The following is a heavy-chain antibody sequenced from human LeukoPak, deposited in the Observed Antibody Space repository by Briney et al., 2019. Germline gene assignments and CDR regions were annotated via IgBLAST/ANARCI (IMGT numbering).Heavy chain of an antibody. CDR2: INWNGGST. Sequence: GGSLRLSCAASGFTFDDYGMSWVRQAPGKGLEWVSGINWNGGSTGYADSVKGRFTISRDNAKNSLYLQMNSLRAEDTALYYCAREGGATPLYYYYYMDVWGKGTTATVSS. D-gene: IGHD1-26*01. J-gene: IGHJ6*03. V-gene: IGHV3-20*04. CDR3: AREGGATPLYYYYYMDV. CDR1: GFTFDDYG.